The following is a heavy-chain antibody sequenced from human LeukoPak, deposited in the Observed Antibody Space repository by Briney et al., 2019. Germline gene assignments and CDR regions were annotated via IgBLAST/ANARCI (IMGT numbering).Heavy chain of an antibody. J-gene: IGHJ4*02. V-gene: IGHV3-30*18. D-gene: IGHD3-10*01. CDR1: GFTFSTYG. Sequence: PGGSLRPSCAASGFTFSTYGMHWVRQAPGKGLEWEAVISYDGSNKYYADSVKGRFTISRENSKNTLHLQMNSLRAEDTAVYYCAKDHYYYGSGIYFMHYFDYWGQGTLVTVSS. CDR3: AKDHYYYGSGIYFMHYFDY. CDR2: ISYDGSNK.